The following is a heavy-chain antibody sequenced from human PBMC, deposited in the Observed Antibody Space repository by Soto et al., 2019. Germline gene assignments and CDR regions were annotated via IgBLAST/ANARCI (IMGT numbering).Heavy chain of an antibody. J-gene: IGHJ6*02. Sequence: ASVKVSCKASGYTFTSYAMHWVRQAPGQRLEWMGWINAGNGNTKYSQKFQGRVTITRDTSASTAYMELSSLRSEDTAVYYCARVLYYYGSGSYYKDYYYYYGMDVWGQGTTVTVSS. V-gene: IGHV1-3*01. D-gene: IGHD3-10*01. CDR3: ARVLYYYGSGSYYKDYYYYYGMDV. CDR1: GYTFTSYA. CDR2: INAGNGNT.